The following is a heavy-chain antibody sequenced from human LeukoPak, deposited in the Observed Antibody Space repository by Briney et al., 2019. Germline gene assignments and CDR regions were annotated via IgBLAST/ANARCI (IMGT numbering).Heavy chain of an antibody. CDR1: GGSFSGYY. Sequence: SETLSLTCAVYGGSFSGYYWSWIRQPPGKGLEWIGEINHSGSTNYNPSLKSRVTISVDTSKNQFSLKLSSVTAADTAVYYCASLYCGGDCYQTYNWFDPWGQGTLVTVSS. V-gene: IGHV4-34*01. CDR3: ASLYCGGDCYQTYNWFDP. D-gene: IGHD2-21*02. CDR2: INHSGST. J-gene: IGHJ5*02.